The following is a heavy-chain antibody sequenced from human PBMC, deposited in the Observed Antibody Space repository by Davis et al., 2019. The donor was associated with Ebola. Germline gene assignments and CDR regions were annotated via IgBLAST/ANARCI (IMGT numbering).Heavy chain of an antibody. J-gene: IGHJ5*02. Sequence: GGSLRLSCAASGFTFSSYGMHWVRQAPGKGLEWVAVISYDGSNKYYADSVKGRFTISRDNSKNTLYLQMNSLRAEDTAVYYCASSPGVQGVIRFDPWGQGTLVTVSS. CDR1: GFTFSSYG. D-gene: IGHD3-10*01. CDR2: ISYDGSNK. CDR3: ASSPGVQGVIRFDP. V-gene: IGHV3-30*03.